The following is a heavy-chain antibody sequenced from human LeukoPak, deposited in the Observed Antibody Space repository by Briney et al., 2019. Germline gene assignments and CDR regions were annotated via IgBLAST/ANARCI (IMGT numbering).Heavy chain of an antibody. V-gene: IGHV7-4-1*02. CDR3: ARDGPFRYCSGGSCYSY. CDR2: INTNTGNP. Sequence: ASVKVSCKASGYTFTSYAMNWVRQAPGQGLEWMGWINTNTGNPTYAQGFTGRFVFSLDTSVSTAYLQISSLKAEDTAVYYCARDGPFRYCSGGSCYSYWGLGTLVTVSS. CDR1: GYTFTSYA. D-gene: IGHD2-15*01. J-gene: IGHJ4*02.